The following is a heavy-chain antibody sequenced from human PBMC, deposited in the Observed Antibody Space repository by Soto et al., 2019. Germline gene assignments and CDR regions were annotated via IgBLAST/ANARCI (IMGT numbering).Heavy chain of an antibody. J-gene: IGHJ6*02. V-gene: IGHV4-61*01. Sequence: QVQLQESGPGLVKPSGTLSLICIISGDSVTFGHHYWSWIRHPPGKGLEWIGHIFFTGAINYSPSRKSRVTMSVDSSKSQFSLNLTSVSAADSAIYYCARARPDSAGSSLGRRLDVWGQGTTVTVSS. CDR1: GDSVTFGHHY. CDR2: IFFTGAI. D-gene: IGHD3-10*01. CDR3: ARARPDSAGSSLGRRLDV.